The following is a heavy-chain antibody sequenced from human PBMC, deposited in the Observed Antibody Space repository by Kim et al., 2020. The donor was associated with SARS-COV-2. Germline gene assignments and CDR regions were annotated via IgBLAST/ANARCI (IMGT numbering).Heavy chain of an antibody. CDR2: MLPVLGIK. Sequence: SVKVSCKTSGGTFSSYTISWLRQAPGQGLEWMGRMLPVLGIKNYAQKFQGRVTITADISTSTVFMELSSLRSEDTAVYYCAKETPTCYFDLWGRGTLITVSS. D-gene: IGHD1-1*01. CDR1: GGTFSSYT. V-gene: IGHV1-69*04. J-gene: IGHJ2*01. CDR3: AKETPTCYFDL.